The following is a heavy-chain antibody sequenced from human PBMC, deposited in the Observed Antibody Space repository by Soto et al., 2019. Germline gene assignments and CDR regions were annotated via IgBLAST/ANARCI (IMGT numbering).Heavy chain of an antibody. Sequence: QLQLQESGPGLVKPSETLSLTCTVSGGSISSGSYYWGWIRQPPGKGLEWIGSMYNSGSSYNRPSLKSRISISGDTSKNQFSLKLSSVTAADTAVYYCARQHYGSGSYYGAFEIWGQGTMVTVSS. V-gene: IGHV4-39*01. J-gene: IGHJ3*02. CDR3: ARQHYGSGSYYGAFEI. CDR1: GGSISSGSYY. D-gene: IGHD3-10*01. CDR2: MYNSGSS.